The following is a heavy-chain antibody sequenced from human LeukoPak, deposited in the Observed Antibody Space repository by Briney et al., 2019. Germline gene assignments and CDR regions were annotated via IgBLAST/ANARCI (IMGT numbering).Heavy chain of an antibody. V-gene: IGHV3-23*01. J-gene: IGHJ4*02. D-gene: IGHD3-10*01. CDR2: INYSGANT. CDR3: ADDYSSGGHFDY. Sequence: GGSLRLSCEASGFMFKDYGMSWVRQAPGRGLEWISTINYSGANTHYADSLRGRFTISRDNSKNTLSLQMNSLRVEDTAIYYCADDYSSGGHFDYWGQGTRVTVSS. CDR1: GFMFKDYG.